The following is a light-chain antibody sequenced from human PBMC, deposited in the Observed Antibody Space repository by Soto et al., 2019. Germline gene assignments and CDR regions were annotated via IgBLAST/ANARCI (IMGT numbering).Light chain of an antibody. CDR1: QDLFNY. CDR3: QQYHSLPLA. J-gene: IGKJ4*01. V-gene: IGKV1-33*01. CDR2: DVS. Sequence: DIQMTHSPSSLSASVGARVTITCQASQDLFNYLNWYQQKPGKAPKVLIYDVSKLETGVPSRFGGSGSGTDFTFTISSLQPEDIATYYCQQYHSLPLAFGGGTNVESK.